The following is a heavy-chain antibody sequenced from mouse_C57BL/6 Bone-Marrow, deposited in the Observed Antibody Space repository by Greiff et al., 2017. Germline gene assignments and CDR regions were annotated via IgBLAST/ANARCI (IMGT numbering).Heavy chain of an antibody. CDR1: GFTFSSYG. J-gene: IGHJ4*01. D-gene: IGHD2-1*01. Sequence: EVKLVESGGDLVKPGGSLKLSCAASGFTFSSYGMSWVRQTPDKRLEWVATISSGGSYTYYPDSVKGRFTISRDNAKNTLYLQMSSLKSEDTAMYYCARHEGVTDYYARDYWGQGTSVTVSS. CDR2: ISSGGSYT. V-gene: IGHV5-6*01. CDR3: ARHEGVTDYYARDY.